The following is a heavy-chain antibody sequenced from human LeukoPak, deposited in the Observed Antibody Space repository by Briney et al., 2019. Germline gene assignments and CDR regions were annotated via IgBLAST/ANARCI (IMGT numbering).Heavy chain of an antibody. CDR1: GFTLSSYG. CDR3: AKGRVSGSGWTFNDY. D-gene: IGHD6-19*01. Sequence: GESLTLSCAASGFTLSSYGMSWVRPPPGGGLEWVSSLSYSGGNTYYTYYVKGRFTISRDNSKNTLYVQLNSLRVEDTAVYYCAKGRVSGSGWTFNDYWGQGTLVTASS. J-gene: IGHJ4*02. V-gene: IGHV3-23*01. CDR2: LSYSGGNT.